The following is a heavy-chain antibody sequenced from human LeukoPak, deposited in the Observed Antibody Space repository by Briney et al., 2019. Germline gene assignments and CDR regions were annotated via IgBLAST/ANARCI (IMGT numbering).Heavy chain of an antibody. Sequence: GGSLRLSCAASGFTFDDYAMHWVRQAPGKGLEWVSDISWDSGSIGYADSVKGRFTISRDNAKNSLYLQMNSLRAEDTALYYCAKDIYGDYYYGMDVWGQGTTVTVSS. D-gene: IGHD4-17*01. J-gene: IGHJ6*02. CDR2: ISWDSGSI. V-gene: IGHV3-9*01. CDR1: GFTFDDYA. CDR3: AKDIYGDYYYGMDV.